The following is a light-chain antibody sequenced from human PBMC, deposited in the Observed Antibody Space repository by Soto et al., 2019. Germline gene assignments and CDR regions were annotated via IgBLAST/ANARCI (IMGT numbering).Light chain of an antibody. Sequence: EIVLTQSPGTLSLSPGERATLSCRASQNIGASYLAGYQQKPGQAPRLLIYGASNRATGTAARFSGGGSGTDFTVTISRLEPEDFAVYFCQRYGSAPYTFGQATKLDIK. CDR1: QNIGASY. CDR2: GAS. V-gene: IGKV3-20*01. CDR3: QRYGSAPYT. J-gene: IGKJ2*01.